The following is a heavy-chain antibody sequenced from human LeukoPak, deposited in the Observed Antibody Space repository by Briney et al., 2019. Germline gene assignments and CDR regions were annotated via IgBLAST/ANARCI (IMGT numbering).Heavy chain of an antibody. CDR3: ARVTYTMVRGVIRRERISGFDY. CDR1: GYTFTNYG. J-gene: IGHJ4*02. CDR2: ISAYHGNT. Sequence: GASVKVSCKASGYTFTNYGISWVRQAPGQGLEWMGWISAYHGNTNYAQKLQGRVTMTTDTSTSTAYMELRSLRSDDTAVYYCARVTYTMVRGVIRRERISGFDYWGQGTLVTVSS. V-gene: IGHV1-18*01. D-gene: IGHD3-10*01.